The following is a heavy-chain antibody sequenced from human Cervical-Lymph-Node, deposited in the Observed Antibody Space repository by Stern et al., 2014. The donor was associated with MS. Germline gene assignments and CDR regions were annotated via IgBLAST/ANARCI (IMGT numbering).Heavy chain of an antibody. D-gene: IGHD3/OR15-3a*01. Sequence: QVQLQESGPGLVKPSQTLSLTCTVSGGSINSGGHYWSWIRQHPGKGLEWIGSIYYSGCSPYENPSLKSRAFISVDSPKNQLSLKLTSMTAADTGLYYCARVLEDDLTDWYFDLWGRGILVTVSA. CDR2: IYYSGCSP. CDR1: GGSINSGGHY. J-gene: IGHJ2*01. V-gene: IGHV4-31*03. CDR3: ARVLEDDLTDWYFDL.